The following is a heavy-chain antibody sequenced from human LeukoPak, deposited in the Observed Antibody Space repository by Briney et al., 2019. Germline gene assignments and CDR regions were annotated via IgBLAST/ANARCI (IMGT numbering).Heavy chain of an antibody. D-gene: IGHD3-9*01. J-gene: IGHJ3*02. CDR2: INPNIGGT. CDR1: GYTFTRHY. CDR3: ARVDDVLTGSAFDM. Sequence: GASVAVSCKASGYTFTRHYMHWVRQAPRQGLEGMGWINPNIGGTNYAQEFQGRVTMTRDTSISTAYMELSRLRSDDTALYYCARVDDVLTGSAFDMWGQGTMVTVSS. V-gene: IGHV1-2*02.